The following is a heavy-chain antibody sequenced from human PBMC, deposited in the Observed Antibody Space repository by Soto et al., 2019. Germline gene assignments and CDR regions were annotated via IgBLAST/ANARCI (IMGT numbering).Heavy chain of an antibody. CDR3: AKDLGASGWYGVDY. CDR1: GFTFDDYA. Sequence: EVQLVESGGGLVQPGRSLRLSCAASGFTFDDYAMHWVRQAPGKGLEWVSGISWNSGSIGYADSVKGRFTISRDNAKNSLYLQMNSLRAEDTALYYCAKDLGASGWYGVDYWGQGTLVTLSS. V-gene: IGHV3-9*01. J-gene: IGHJ4*02. D-gene: IGHD6-19*01. CDR2: ISWNSGSI.